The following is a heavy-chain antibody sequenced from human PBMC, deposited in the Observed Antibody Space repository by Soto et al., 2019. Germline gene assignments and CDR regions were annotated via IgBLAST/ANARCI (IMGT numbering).Heavy chain of an antibody. CDR1: GASIDRSNYY. Sequence: QLQLQESGPGLVKPSETLSLTCTVSGASIDRSNYYWDWIRQPPGKGLEWIGTTYYNGNAYYNPSLKSRVTMSVDTSKNPFSLKLISVTAADTAVYYCASHFVAVVIKGWGYWGQGTLVTVSS. D-gene: IGHD3-22*01. J-gene: IGHJ4*02. CDR3: ASHFVAVVIKGWGY. V-gene: IGHV4-39*01. CDR2: TYYNGNA.